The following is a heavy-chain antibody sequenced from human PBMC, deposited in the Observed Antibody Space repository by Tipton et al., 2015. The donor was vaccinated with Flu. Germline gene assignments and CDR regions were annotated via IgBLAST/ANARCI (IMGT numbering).Heavy chain of an antibody. J-gene: IGHJ4*02. V-gene: IGHV4-61*01. D-gene: IGHD3-3*01. CDR2: ISYSGIT. CDR3: AGLHYGFWSYYKKGDY. CDR1: GASVNSGSYY. Sequence: GLVKPSETLSLTCTVAGASVNSGSYYWTWIRQPPGKGLEWIGHISYSGITNYNPSLTSRVTMSIDTSKNQFSLNLNSVTAADTAVYFCAGLHYGFWSYYKKGDYWGQGTLVTVSS.